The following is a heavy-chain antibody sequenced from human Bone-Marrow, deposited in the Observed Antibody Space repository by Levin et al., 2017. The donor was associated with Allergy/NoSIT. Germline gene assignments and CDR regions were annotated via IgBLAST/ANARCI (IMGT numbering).Heavy chain of an antibody. V-gene: IGHV3-23*01. D-gene: IGHD2-21*01. Sequence: GESLKISCAASGFTFSSFGMSWVRQAPGKGLEWVSTIRGNGNTHYADSVKGRFTISRDNSKSTLYLQMNSLRAEDTALYYCAKVVGSIDPFDIWGQGTMATVSS. CDR1: GFTFSSFG. CDR2: IRGNGNT. CDR3: AKVVGSIDPFDI. J-gene: IGHJ3*02.